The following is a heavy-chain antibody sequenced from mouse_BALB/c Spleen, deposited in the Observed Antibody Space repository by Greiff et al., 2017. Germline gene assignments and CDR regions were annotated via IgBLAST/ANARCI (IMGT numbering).Heavy chain of an antibody. V-gene: IGHV1-67*01. CDR1: GYTFTDYA. Sequence: QVQLQQSGPELVRPGVSVKISCKGSGYTFTDYAMHWVKQSHAKGLEWIGVISTYYGNTNYNQKFKGKATMTVDKSSSTAYMELARLTSEDSAIYYCARGDVNYAMDYWGQGTSVTVSS. CDR3: ARGDVNYAMDY. CDR2: ISTYYGNT. J-gene: IGHJ4*01.